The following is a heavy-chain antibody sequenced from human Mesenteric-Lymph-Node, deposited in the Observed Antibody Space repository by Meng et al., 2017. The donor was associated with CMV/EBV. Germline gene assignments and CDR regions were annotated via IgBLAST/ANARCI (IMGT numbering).Heavy chain of an antibody. V-gene: IGHV4-4*07. CDR2: IYTSGST. D-gene: IGHD3-22*01. Sequence: SETLSLTCTVSGGSISSYYWSWIRQPAGKGLEWIGRIYTSGSTNYNPSLKSRVTMSVDTSKNQFSLKLSSVTAADTAVYYCAGSDLRYYYDSSGDDAFDIWGQGTMVTVSS. CDR3: AGSDLRYYYDSSGDDAFDI. CDR1: GGSISSYY. J-gene: IGHJ3*02.